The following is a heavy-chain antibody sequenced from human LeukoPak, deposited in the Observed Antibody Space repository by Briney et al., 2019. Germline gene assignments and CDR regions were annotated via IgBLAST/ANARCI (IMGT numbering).Heavy chain of an antibody. J-gene: IGHJ4*02. CDR3: AKVVGPYYFDW. V-gene: IGHV3-23*01. D-gene: IGHD3/OR15-3a*01. CDR1: GFTFSSYA. Sequence: GSLRLSCAASGFTFSSYAMNWVRQAPVKGLEWVSGISGSGGSTYYADSVKGRFTISRDNSKNTLYLQMNSLRAEDTAVYYCAKVVGPYYFDWWGQGTLVTVSS. CDR2: ISGSGGST.